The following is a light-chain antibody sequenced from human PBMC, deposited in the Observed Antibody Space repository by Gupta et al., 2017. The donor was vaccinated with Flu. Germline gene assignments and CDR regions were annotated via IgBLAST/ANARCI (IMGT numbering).Light chain of an antibody. CDR3: QSYDSSLSGWV. Sequence: QSVLTQPPSVSGAPGQTVTISCTGSSSNIGAGYDVHWYQQLPGTAPKLLIYGKSNRPSGVPDRFSGSKSGTSASLAITGLQAEDEADYYGQSYDSSLSGWVFGGGTKLTVL. V-gene: IGLV1-40*01. CDR1: SSNIGAGYD. J-gene: IGLJ3*02. CDR2: GKS.